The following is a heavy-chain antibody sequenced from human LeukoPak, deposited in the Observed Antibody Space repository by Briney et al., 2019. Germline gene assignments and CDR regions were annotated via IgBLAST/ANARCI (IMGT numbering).Heavy chain of an antibody. CDR1: GYTFTGYF. CDR3: ARDRTHCSGGSCYGYYYYYYMDV. J-gene: IGHJ6*03. CDR2: INPNNGDT. Sequence: ASVKVSCKASGYTFTGYFIHWVRQAPGQGLEWMGWINPNNGDTQYAQRFQDRVTMTRDTSISTAYMELSRLRSDDTAVYYCARDRTHCSGGSCYGYYYYYYMDVWGKGTTVTVSS. V-gene: IGHV1-2*02. D-gene: IGHD2-15*01.